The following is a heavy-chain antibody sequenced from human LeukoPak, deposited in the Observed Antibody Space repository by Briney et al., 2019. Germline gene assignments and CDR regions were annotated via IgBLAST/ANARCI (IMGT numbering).Heavy chain of an antibody. D-gene: IGHD2-2*01. V-gene: IGHV3-11*04. CDR2: ISSSGTTK. Sequence: WGSLRLSCAASGFTFSAHYMSWIRQAPGKGLEWVSYISSSGTTKYYADTVKGRFSIARDNAKNSLYLQMNSLRTEDTAVYYCARGDCSSTSCYYFDYWGQGTLVTVSS. J-gene: IGHJ4*02. CDR1: GFTFSAHY. CDR3: ARGDCSSTSCYYFDY.